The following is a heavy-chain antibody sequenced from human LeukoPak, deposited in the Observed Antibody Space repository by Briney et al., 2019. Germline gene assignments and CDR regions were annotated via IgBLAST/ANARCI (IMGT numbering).Heavy chain of an antibody. D-gene: IGHD3-10*01. V-gene: IGHV1-8*03. Sequence: ASVKVSCKASGYTFTSYDINWVRQATGQGLEWMGWMNPNSGNTGYAQKFQGRVTITRNTSISTAYMELSSLRSEDTAVYYCARGRQSITMVRGVTYYYYYMGVWGKGTTVTVSS. CDR2: MNPNSGNT. CDR3: ARGRQSITMVRGVTYYYYYMGV. J-gene: IGHJ6*03. CDR1: GYTFTSYD.